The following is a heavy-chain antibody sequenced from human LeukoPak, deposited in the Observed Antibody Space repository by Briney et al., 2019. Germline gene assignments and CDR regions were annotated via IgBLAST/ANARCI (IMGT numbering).Heavy chain of an antibody. CDR2: VFYNGAT. Sequence: SETLSLTCIVSGGSISSSIYYWAWVRQPPGKGLEWIGTVFYNGATQYSPSLRSRVTISVDTSKNQFSLKLNSVTAADTAVYYCARDDILTECYFDYWGQGTLVTVSS. CDR1: GGSISSSIYY. D-gene: IGHD3-9*01. CDR3: ARDDILTECYFDY. V-gene: IGHV4-39*07. J-gene: IGHJ4*02.